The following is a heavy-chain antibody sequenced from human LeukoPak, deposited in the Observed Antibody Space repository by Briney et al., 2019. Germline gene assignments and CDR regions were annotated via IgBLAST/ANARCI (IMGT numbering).Heavy chain of an antibody. Sequence: ASVKVSCKASGYTFTSYAMHWVRQAPGQRLEWMGWINAGNGNTKYSQKFQGRVTITRDTSASTAYMELSSLRSEGTAVYYCARGRGSYFDANDYWGQGTLVTVSS. CDR1: GYTFTSYA. CDR3: ARGRGSYFDANDY. V-gene: IGHV1-3*01. D-gene: IGHD1-26*01. J-gene: IGHJ4*02. CDR2: INAGNGNT.